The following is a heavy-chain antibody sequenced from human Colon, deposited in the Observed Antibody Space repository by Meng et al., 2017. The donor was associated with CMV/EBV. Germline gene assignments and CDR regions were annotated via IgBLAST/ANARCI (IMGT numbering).Heavy chain of an antibody. Sequence: SETLSLTCAVYGGSFSDYYWSWIRQSPDKGLEWIGEINHSGSSNYNASLRGRVFMSVDMSRSQFSLELTSVTAADTAVYYCARPRRVGPNRDYDSWGQGTLVTVSS. D-gene: IGHD1-26*01. CDR3: ARPRRVGPNRDYDS. CDR1: GGSFSDYY. V-gene: IGHV4-34*01. J-gene: IGHJ5*01. CDR2: INHSGSS.